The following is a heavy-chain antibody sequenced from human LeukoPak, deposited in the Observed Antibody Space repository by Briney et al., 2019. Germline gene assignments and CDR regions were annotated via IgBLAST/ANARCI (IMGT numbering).Heavy chain of an antibody. V-gene: IGHV1-69*13. CDR1: GGTFSSYA. CDR2: IIPIFGTA. J-gene: IGHJ5*02. CDR3: AREEESQDWFDP. Sequence: SSAKVSCKASGGTFSSYAISWVRQAPGQGLEWMGGIIPIFGTANYAQKFQGRVTITADESTSTAYMELSSLRSEDTAVYYCAREEESQDWFDPGGQGTLVTVSS.